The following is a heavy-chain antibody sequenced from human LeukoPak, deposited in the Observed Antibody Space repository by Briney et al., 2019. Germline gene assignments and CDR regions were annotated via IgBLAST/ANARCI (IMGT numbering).Heavy chain of an antibody. CDR2: ISSSSSTK. Sequence: PGGSLRLSCVASGFSFSSHSMNWVRQAPGKGLEWVSYISSSSSTKHYADSVKGRFTISRDNAKNSLYLQMNSLRDEDTAVYYCARGGEDYYDSSAYYLFDYWGQGILVTVSS. CDR1: GFSFSSHS. CDR3: ARGGEDYYDSSAYYLFDY. V-gene: IGHV3-48*02. J-gene: IGHJ4*02. D-gene: IGHD3-22*01.